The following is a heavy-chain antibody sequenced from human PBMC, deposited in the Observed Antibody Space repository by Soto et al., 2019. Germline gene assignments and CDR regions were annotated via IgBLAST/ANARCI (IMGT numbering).Heavy chain of an antibody. Sequence: QVHLVQSGAEVKKPGASVKVSCKASGYTFTNYDINWVRQAPGQGLEWMGWISTYTGNTNYAQKLQGRVTMTTDTPTLTAXMELRSLRSDDTAVYYCARGYYYGSGRPTPGGMDVWGQGTTVTVSS. CDR2: ISTYTGNT. J-gene: IGHJ6*02. V-gene: IGHV1-18*01. CDR3: ARGYYYGSGRPTPGGMDV. CDR1: GYTFTNYD. D-gene: IGHD3-10*01.